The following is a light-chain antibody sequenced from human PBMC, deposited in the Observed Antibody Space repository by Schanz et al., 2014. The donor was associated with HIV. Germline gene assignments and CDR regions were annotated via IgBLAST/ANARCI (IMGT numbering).Light chain of an antibody. CDR2: DVT. CDR1: SSDVGADNS. CDR3: QSYDSSLNSYV. J-gene: IGLJ1*01. V-gene: IGLV2-14*03. Sequence: QSALTQPASVSGSPGQSITISCTGTSSDVGADNSVSWYQQHPGRAPRLLVYDVTYRPSGVSNRFSGSKSGNTASLTISGLQPEDEADYYCQSYDSSLNSYVFGSGTKLTVL.